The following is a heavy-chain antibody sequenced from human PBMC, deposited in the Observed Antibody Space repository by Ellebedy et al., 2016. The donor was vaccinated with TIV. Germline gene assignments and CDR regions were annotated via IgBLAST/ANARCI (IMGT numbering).Heavy chain of an antibody. D-gene: IGHD3-3*01. V-gene: IGHV3-23*01. CDR1: GFTISSYA. Sequence: GESLKIPCAASGFTISSYAMSWVRQAPGKGLELVSAISGSGGSTYYADSVKGRFTISRDNSKNTLYLQMNSLRAEDTAVYNCAKGYDFWSGYADWGQGTLVTVSS. J-gene: IGHJ4*02. CDR2: ISGSGGST. CDR3: AKGYDFWSGYAD.